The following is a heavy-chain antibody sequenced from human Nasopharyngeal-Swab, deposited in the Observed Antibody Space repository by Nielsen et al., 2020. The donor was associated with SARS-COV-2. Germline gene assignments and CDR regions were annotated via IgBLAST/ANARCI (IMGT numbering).Heavy chain of an antibody. CDR1: GGSISSGSYY. J-gene: IGHJ5*02. D-gene: IGHD4-17*01. CDR3: ARGAYADATQSWFDP. Sequence: SETLSLTCTVSGGSISSGSYYWSWIRRPAGKGLEWIGRISARGDTNYNPSLKSRVTISVDTSKNQFSLKLTSVIAADTAIYYCARGAYADATQSWFDPWGQGTLVTVSS. CDR2: ISARGDT. V-gene: IGHV4-61*02.